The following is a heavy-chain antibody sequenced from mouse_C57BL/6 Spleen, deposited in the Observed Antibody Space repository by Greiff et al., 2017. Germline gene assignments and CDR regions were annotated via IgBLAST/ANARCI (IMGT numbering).Heavy chain of an antibody. J-gene: IGHJ2*01. CDR2: IDPSDSYT. CDR3: ARKATVVDPFDY. Sequence: QVQLKQPGAELVMPGASVKLSCKASGYTFTSYWMHWVKQRPGQGLEWIGEIDPSDSYTNYNQKFKDKSTLTVDKSSSTAYMQLSSLTSEDSAVYYCARKATVVDPFDYWGQGTTLTVSS. D-gene: IGHD1-1*01. V-gene: IGHV1-69*01. CDR1: GYTFTSYW.